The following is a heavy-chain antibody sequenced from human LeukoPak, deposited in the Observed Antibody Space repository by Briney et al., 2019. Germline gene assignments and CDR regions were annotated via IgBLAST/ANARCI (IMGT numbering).Heavy chain of an antibody. CDR1: GASISSSY. J-gene: IGHJ5*02. CDR2: IYNRDT. D-gene: IGHD2-8*01. V-gene: IGHV4-59*03. CDR3: AKNGRTWPS. Sequence: SETLSLTCSVSGASISSSYWSWLRQPPGKGLVWIAHIYNRDTNYNPSLQSRVTISLDTSKNQFSLKLTSVTAADTAVYYCAKNGRTWPSWGQGTLVTVSS.